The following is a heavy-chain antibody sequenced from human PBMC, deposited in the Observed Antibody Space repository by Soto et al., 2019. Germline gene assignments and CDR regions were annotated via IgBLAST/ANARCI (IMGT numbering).Heavy chain of an antibody. V-gene: IGHV3-23*01. D-gene: IGHD6-6*01. Sequence: GGSLRLSCAASGFTFSSYAMSWVRQAPGKGLEWVSAISGSGGSTYYADSVKGRSTISRDNSKNTLYLQMNSLRAEDTAVYYCAKGSVLDYYYYYMDVWGKGTTVTVSS. J-gene: IGHJ6*03. CDR1: GFTFSSYA. CDR2: ISGSGGST. CDR3: AKGSVLDYYYYYMDV.